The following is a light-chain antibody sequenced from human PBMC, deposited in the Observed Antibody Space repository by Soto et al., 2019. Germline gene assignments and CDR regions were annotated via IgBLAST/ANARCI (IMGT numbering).Light chain of an antibody. CDR2: GAS. CDR3: QQFSSTPSWT. Sequence: EVVLTQSPYTRSFSPGETSALSFRAIQSLRPTYVAWYQQKPGQAPRLLIYGASFRATDIPNRFSGRGSGTDFTLTISRMEPEDFAVYYCQQFSSTPSWTFGQGTKVDIK. J-gene: IGKJ1*01. V-gene: IGKV3-20*01. CDR1: QSLRPTY.